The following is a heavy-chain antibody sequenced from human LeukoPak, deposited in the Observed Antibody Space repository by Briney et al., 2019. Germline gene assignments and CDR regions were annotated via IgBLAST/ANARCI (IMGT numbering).Heavy chain of an antibody. V-gene: IGHV3-21*04. CDR1: GFAFETYT. J-gene: IGHJ4*02. CDR3: AKGLFSGYDKYLDS. CDR2: ISSTSSDI. D-gene: IGHD5-12*01. Sequence: PGGSLRLSCVASGFAFETYTMNWVRQAPGKGLEWVSFISSTSSDINYADSVRDRFTISRDNAKNSLFLQMDSLRVEDTAVYYCAKGLFSGYDKYLDSWGQGTLATVSS.